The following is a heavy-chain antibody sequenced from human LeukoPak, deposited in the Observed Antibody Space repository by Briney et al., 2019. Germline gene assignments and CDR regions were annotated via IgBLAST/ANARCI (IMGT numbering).Heavy chain of an antibody. V-gene: IGHV1-2*07. CDR2: INPNSGGT. D-gene: IGHD2-21*01. Sequence: ASVKVSCKASGYTFTGYYMHWVRQAPGQGLEWMGWINPNSGGTNYAHKFQGRVTMTRDTSISTAYMELSRLRSDDTAVYYCAVWSGESNFDYWGQGTLVTVSS. CDR1: GYTFTGYY. CDR3: AVWSGESNFDY. J-gene: IGHJ4*02.